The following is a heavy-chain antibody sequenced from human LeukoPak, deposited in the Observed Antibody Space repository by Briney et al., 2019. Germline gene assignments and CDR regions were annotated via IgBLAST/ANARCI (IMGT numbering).Heavy chain of an antibody. CDR1: GFTFSSYA. CDR3: ARGSLVHYYGSGSYRIRAGFDS. V-gene: IGHV3-23*01. J-gene: IGHJ4*02. D-gene: IGHD3-10*01. CDR2: ISGSGGST. Sequence: GGSLRLSCAASGFTFSSYAMSWVRQAPGKGLEWVSAISGSGGSTYYADSVKGRFTISRDNAKTSLYLQMNSLRAEDTAVYYCARGSLVHYYGSGSYRIRAGFDSWGQGTLVTVSS.